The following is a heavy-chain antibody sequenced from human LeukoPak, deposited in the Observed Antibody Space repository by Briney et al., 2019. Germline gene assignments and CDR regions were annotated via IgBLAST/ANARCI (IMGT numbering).Heavy chain of an antibody. CDR1: GFTFSSYI. D-gene: IGHD4-23*01. V-gene: IGHV3-30*04. CDR3: ARELFALGRWSPNNWFDP. J-gene: IGHJ5*02. Sequence: GGSLRLSCAASGFTFSSYIMHWVRQAPGKGLEWVAVISNDGNNRYYAASVKGRYTISRDNSKSTLYLQMNSVRAEDTAVYYCARELFALGRWSPNNWFDPWGQGTLVTVSS. CDR2: ISNDGNNR.